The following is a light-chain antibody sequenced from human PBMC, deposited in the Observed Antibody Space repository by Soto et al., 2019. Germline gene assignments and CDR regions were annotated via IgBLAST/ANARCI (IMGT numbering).Light chain of an antibody. V-gene: IGLV2-8*01. CDR2: EVH. CDR1: SSDVGGYNY. Sequence: QSALTQPPSASGSLGQSVTFSCTGTSSDVGGYNYVSWYQQHPGKAPKLIIYEVHKRPSGVPDRFSGSKSGNTASLTVSGLQAEDEADYHCSSSGGNDWVFGGGTKLTVL. J-gene: IGLJ3*02. CDR3: SSSGGNDWV.